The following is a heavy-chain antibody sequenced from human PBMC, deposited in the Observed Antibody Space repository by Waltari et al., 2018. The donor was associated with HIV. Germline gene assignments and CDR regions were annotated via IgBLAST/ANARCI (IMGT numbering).Heavy chain of an antibody. D-gene: IGHD6-25*01. CDR3: TSLAGSSDWRGDY. Sequence: EVQLVASGGGSIQPGGSLRLACAASGFTFSYSWMHWVRQAPGKGLVWVSRINSDGSSTMDADSVKGRFTISRDNDKNTLFLQMNSLRDDDTAVYYCTSLAGSSDWRGDYWGQGTLVTVSS. CDR1: GFTFSYSW. CDR2: INSDGSST. J-gene: IGHJ4*02. V-gene: IGHV3-74*03.